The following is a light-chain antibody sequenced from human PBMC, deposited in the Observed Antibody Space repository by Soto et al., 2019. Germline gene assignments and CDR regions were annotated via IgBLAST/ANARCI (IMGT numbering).Light chain of an antibody. V-gene: IGLV3-1*01. Sequence: SYELRQPSSVSVSPGQTASITCSGDKLGDKYVCWYQQRPGQPPVLVISQNNKRPSGIPERFSGSNSGNTASLTISGTQAMDEADYYCQTWDRSTVIFGGGTKLTVL. CDR2: QNN. J-gene: IGLJ2*01. CDR1: KLGDKY. CDR3: QTWDRSTVI.